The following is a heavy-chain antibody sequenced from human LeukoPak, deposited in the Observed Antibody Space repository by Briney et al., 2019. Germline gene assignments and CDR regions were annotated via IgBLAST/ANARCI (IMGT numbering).Heavy chain of an antibody. CDR2: IYGADTI. J-gene: IGHJ4*02. D-gene: IGHD4/OR15-4a*01. Sequence: GGSLRLSCAASGFTISSSYMSWVRQVPGKGLEWVSCIYGADTIYYADFVKDRFTISRDSNRNILYLQMNSLRAEDTAVYYCARGARGAYFGYWGQGTLVTVSS. CDR3: ARGARGAYFGY. CDR1: GFTISSSY. V-gene: IGHV3-66*01.